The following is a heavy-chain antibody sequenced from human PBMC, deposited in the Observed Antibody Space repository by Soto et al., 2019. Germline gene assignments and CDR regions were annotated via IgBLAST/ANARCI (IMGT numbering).Heavy chain of an antibody. V-gene: IGHV3-33*06. Sequence: GGSLRLSCAASGFTFSSFGMHWVRQAPGKGLEWVAAIWNDGTNKYYADSVKGRFTISRDNSKNTLYLQINSLRAEDTAVYYCAKDFGIRSSPPMDVWGQGTTVTASS. J-gene: IGHJ6*02. CDR3: AKDFGIRSSPPMDV. D-gene: IGHD3-16*01. CDR2: IWNDGTNK. CDR1: GFTFSSFG.